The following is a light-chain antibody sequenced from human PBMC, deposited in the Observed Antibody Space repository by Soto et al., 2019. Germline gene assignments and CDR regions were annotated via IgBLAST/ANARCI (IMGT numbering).Light chain of an antibody. V-gene: IGKV3-20*01. J-gene: IGKJ2*01. Sequence: EIVLMQSPGIFSLSPGERVTLSCRASQTLRRTYIAWYQQKLGQAPRVVIYGASNRATGIPDRFSGSGSGTDFSLTISRMEPEDFAVYYCHQYDIAPQTFGRGTKVDIK. CDR1: QTLRRTY. CDR3: HQYDIAPQT. CDR2: GAS.